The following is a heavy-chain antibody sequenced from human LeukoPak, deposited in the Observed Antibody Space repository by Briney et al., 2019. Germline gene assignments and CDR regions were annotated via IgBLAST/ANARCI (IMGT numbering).Heavy chain of an antibody. CDR2: ISYDGSNK. Sequence: GGSLRLSCAASGFTFSSYAMHWVRQAPGKGLEWVAVISYDGSNKYYADSVKGRFTISRDNSKNTLYMQMNSLRAEDTAVYYCARDATVVTAIGEKFDYWGQGPLITVSS. CDR3: ARDATVVTAIGEKFDY. J-gene: IGHJ4*02. V-gene: IGHV3-30-3*01. D-gene: IGHD2-21*02. CDR1: GFTFSSYA.